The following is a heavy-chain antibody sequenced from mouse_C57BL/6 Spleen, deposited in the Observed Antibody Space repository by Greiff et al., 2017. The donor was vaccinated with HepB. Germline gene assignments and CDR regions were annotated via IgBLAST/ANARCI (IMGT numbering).Heavy chain of an antibody. CDR3: ARDPGLRRFDY. CDR2: ISYDGSN. CDR1: GYSITSGYY. J-gene: IGHJ2*01. Sequence: EVQRVESGPGLVKPSQSLSLTCSVTGYSITSGYYWNWIRQFPGNKLEWMGYISYDGSNNYNPSLKNRISITRDTSKNQFFLKLNSVTTEDTATYYCARDPGLRRFDYWGQGTTLTVSS. V-gene: IGHV3-6*01. D-gene: IGHD2-4*01.